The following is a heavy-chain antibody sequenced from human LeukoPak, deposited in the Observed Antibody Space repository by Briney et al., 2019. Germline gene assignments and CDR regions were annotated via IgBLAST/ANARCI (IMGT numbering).Heavy chain of an antibody. J-gene: IGHJ5*02. CDR1: GFSLSTSGMC. D-gene: IGHD1-14*01. CDR3: ARSQGRYNWFDP. CDR2: IDWDDGK. Sequence: SGPALVKPTQTLTLTCTFSGFSLSTSGMCVSWIRQPPGKALEWLARIDWDDGKYYSTSLKTRLTISKDTSKNQVVLTMTDMDPVDTATYYCARSQGRYNWFDPWGQGTLVTVSS. V-gene: IGHV2-70*11.